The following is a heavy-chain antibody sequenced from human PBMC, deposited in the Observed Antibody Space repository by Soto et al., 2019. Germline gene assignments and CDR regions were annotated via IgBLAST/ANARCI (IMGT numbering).Heavy chain of an antibody. CDR3: ARYRQSSGWLDAFDI. CDR1: GFTVSSNY. Sequence: EVQLVESGGGLVQPGGSLRLSCAAYGFTVSSNYMSWVRQAPGKGLEGVSVIFTGGSTYYADSVKGRFTISRHSSMNTVYLQMDSLRAEDTAAYYCARYRQSSGWLDAFDIWCQGTMVTVSS. CDR2: IFTGGST. V-gene: IGHV3-53*04. J-gene: IGHJ3*02. D-gene: IGHD6-19*01.